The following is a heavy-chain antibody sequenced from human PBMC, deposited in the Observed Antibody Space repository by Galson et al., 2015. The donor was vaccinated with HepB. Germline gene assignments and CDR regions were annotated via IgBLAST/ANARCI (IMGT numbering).Heavy chain of an antibody. V-gene: IGHV3-64D*09. CDR3: VKTTCSSSTCHGLPTFDY. D-gene: IGHD2-2*01. Sequence: SLRLSCAASGFTFSSYAMHWVRQAPGKGLEYVSGISSSEDVTYYAESVKGRFTISRDNSKNTSNLQMSSLRAEDTAVYYCVKTTCSSSTCHGLPTFDYWGQGPLGTVST. CDR1: GFTFSSYA. J-gene: IGHJ4*02. CDR2: ISSSEDVT.